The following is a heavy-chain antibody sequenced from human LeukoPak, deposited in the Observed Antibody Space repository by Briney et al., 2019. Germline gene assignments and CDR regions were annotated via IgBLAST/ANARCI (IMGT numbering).Heavy chain of an antibody. CDR1: GGSISSHY. V-gene: IGHV4-59*11. CDR3: ATSLGCSSTSCYFPWFDP. CDR2: IYHSGST. D-gene: IGHD2-2*01. Sequence: SETLSLTCTVSGGSISSHYWSWIRQPPGKGLEWIGYIYHSGSTDYNPSLKSRVTISVDTSKNQFSLKLSSVTAADTALYYCATSLGCSSTSCYFPWFDPWGQGTLVTVSS. J-gene: IGHJ5*02.